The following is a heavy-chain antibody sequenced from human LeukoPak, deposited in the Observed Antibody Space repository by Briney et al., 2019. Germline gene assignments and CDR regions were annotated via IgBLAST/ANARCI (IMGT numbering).Heavy chain of an antibody. D-gene: IGHD3-22*01. V-gene: IGHV1-2*02. CDR2: IEPKSGVT. CDR1: GYSFSGKF. J-gene: IGHJ4*02. Sequence: ATVTGSCKTSGYSFSGKFLHWLRQAPGHGLQYMGGIEPKSGVTVYAPNFRGRVTVTSDTSVSTGYLELRGLRYDDTAVYYCATENYYDGSGFSKAFDYWGQGTLVTVSS. CDR3: ATENYYDGSGFSKAFDY.